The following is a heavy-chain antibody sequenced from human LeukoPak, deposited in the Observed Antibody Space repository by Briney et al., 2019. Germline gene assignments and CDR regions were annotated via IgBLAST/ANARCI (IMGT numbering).Heavy chain of an antibody. CDR3: ARDMNPYCSGGSCPFSSGMDV. CDR2: IKHDGSET. Sequence: GGSLTLSCAASGFTFNTYWLNWVRQAPGKRLEWVANIKHDGSETDYVDSVKGRFTISRDNAKNSLFLQMNSLRAEDTAVYFCARDMNPYCSGGSCPFSSGMDVWGQGTTVTVSS. D-gene: IGHD2-15*01. J-gene: IGHJ6*02. V-gene: IGHV3-7*01. CDR1: GFTFNTYW.